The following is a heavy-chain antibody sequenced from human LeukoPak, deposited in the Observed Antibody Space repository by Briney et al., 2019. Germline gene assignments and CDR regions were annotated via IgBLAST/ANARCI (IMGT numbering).Heavy chain of an antibody. CDR1: GFTFDDYA. Sequence: GGSLRLSCAASGFTFDDYAMHWVRQAPGKGLEWVSGISWNSGSIGYADSVKGRFTISRDNAKNSLYLQMNSLRAEDMALYYCAKEAQGGAFDYWGQGTLVTVSS. J-gene: IGHJ4*02. V-gene: IGHV3-9*03. CDR3: AKEAQGGAFDY. D-gene: IGHD1-26*01. CDR2: ISWNSGSI.